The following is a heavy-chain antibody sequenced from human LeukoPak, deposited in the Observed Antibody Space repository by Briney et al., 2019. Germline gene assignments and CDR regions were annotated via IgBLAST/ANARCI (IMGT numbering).Heavy chain of an antibody. CDR1: GFTFSSYS. D-gene: IGHD1-26*01. Sequence: PGGSLRLSCAASGFTFSSYSMNWVRQAPGKGLEWVSYISSSSSTIYYADSVKGRFTISRGNAKNSLYLQMNSLRAEDTAVYYCARGEEWELLGEGTDYWGQGTLVTVSS. CDR2: ISSSSSTI. CDR3: ARGEEWELLGEGTDY. J-gene: IGHJ4*02. V-gene: IGHV3-48*01.